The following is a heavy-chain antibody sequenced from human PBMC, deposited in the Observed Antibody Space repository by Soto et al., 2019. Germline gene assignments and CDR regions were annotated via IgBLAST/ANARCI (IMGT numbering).Heavy chain of an antibody. CDR1: GGSISSSSYY. Sequence: SETLSLTCTVSGGSISSSSYYWGWIRQPPGQGLEWIGSIYYSGSTYYNPSLKSRVTISVDTSKNQFSLKLSSVPAADTAVYYWARQGLAVAGTVFNYWGQGTLVT. CDR2: IYYSGST. D-gene: IGHD6-19*01. J-gene: IGHJ4*02. CDR3: ARQGLAVAGTVFNY. V-gene: IGHV4-39*01.